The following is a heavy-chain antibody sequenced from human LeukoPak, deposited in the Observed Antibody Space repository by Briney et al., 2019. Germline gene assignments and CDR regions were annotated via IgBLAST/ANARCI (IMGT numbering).Heavy chain of an antibody. CDR2: ISPSGSSI. D-gene: IGHD3-22*01. J-gene: IGHJ4*02. Sequence: GGSLRLSCAVSGFTFSSYEMNWVRQAPGKGLEWVSYISPSGSSIYYADSVKGRFTISRDNAKNSVHLQMNSLRAEDTAVYYCAKAYSYTYYYDSSGYYGFGYWGQGTLVTVSS. CDR1: GFTFSSYE. CDR3: AKAYSYTYYYDSSGYYGFGY. V-gene: IGHV3-48*03.